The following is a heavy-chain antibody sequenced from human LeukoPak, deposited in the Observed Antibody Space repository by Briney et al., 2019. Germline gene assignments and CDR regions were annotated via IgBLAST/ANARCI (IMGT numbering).Heavy chain of an antibody. V-gene: IGHV3-74*01. CDR1: GFTFSSYW. D-gene: IGHD5-24*01. Sequence: GGSLRLSCAASGFTFSSYWMHWVRQAPGKGLVWVSCVNSDGSGTSYADSVKGRFTISRDNAKNTLYLQMNSLRAEDTAVYYCARDGVATIDLEYWGQGTLVTVSS. CDR3: ARDGVATIDLEY. CDR2: VNSDGSGT. J-gene: IGHJ4*02.